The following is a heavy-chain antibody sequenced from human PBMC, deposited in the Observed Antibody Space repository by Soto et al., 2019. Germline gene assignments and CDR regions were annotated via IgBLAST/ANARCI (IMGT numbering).Heavy chain of an antibody. CDR2: ISWNSGSI. CDR1: GFTFDDYA. J-gene: IGHJ4*02. CDR3: AKDIRVGSSWSGLNY. D-gene: IGHD6-13*01. V-gene: IGHV3-9*01. Sequence: GGSLRLSCAASGFTFDDYAMHWVRQAPGKGLEWVSGISWNSGSIGYADSVKGRFTISRDNAKNSLYLQMNSLRAEDTALYYCAKDIRVGSSWSGLNYWGQGTLVTVSS.